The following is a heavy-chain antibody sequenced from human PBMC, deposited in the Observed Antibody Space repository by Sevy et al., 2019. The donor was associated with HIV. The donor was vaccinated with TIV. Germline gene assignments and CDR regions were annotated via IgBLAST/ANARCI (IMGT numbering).Heavy chain of an antibody. V-gene: IGHV4-39*01. CDR1: GASITNTAYY. CDR2: IRHGGYT. J-gene: IGHJ4*02. D-gene: IGHD2-8*01. CDR3: VGPKLTYTNGWHYFDY. Sequence: SETLSLTCIVSGASITNTAYYWGWIRQSPGKGLEWIASIRHGGYTFYNPSLKSRVTMSADTSSNQFSLKLTSVSAADTSIYYCVGPKLTYTNGWHYFDYWGQGTVVTVSS.